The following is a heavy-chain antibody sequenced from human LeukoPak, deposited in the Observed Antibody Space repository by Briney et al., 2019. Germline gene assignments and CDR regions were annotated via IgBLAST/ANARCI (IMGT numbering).Heavy chain of an antibody. CDR2: IYYSGST. CDR3: ARGVPPYYDFWSGYSLGGSFDY. CDR1: GGSISSSSYY. Sequence: SETLSLTCTVSGGSISSSSYYWGWIRQPPGKGLEWIGSIYYSGSTYYNPSLKSRVTISVDTSKNQFSLKLSSVTAADTAVYYCARGVPPYYDFWSGYSLGGSFDYWGQGTLVTVSS. D-gene: IGHD3-3*01. V-gene: IGHV4-39*07. J-gene: IGHJ4*02.